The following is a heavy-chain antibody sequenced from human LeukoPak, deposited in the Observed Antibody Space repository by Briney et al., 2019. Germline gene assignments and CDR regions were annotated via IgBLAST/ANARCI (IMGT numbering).Heavy chain of an antibody. CDR2: ISYDGSNK. V-gene: IGHV3-30-3*01. J-gene: IGHJ4*02. CDR3: ARAARPYFDWLSNFDY. D-gene: IGHD3-9*01. Sequence: QPGRFLRLSCAASGFTFSNYAIHWVRQAPGEGLEWVAVISYDGSNKYYADSVKGRFTISRDNSKNTLYLQMNSLRAEDTAVYYCARAARPYFDWLSNFDYWGQGTLVTVSS. CDR1: GFTFSNYA.